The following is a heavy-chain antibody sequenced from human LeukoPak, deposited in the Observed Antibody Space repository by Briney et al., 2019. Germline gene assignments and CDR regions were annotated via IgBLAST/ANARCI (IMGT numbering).Heavy chain of an antibody. V-gene: IGHV1-2*02. CDR2: INPNSGGT. Sequence: ASVKVSCKASVYTFTGYYMHWVRQAPGQGLEWMGWINPNSGGTNHAQKFQGRVTMTRDTSISTAYTELSRLRSHDTAVYYCARDGGGSGYDFDYWGQGTLVTVSS. CDR1: VYTFTGYY. D-gene: IGHD5-12*01. CDR3: ARDGGGSGYDFDY. J-gene: IGHJ4*02.